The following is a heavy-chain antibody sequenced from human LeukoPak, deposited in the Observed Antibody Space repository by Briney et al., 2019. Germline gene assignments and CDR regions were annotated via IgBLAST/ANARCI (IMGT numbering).Heavy chain of an antibody. CDR2: IWYDGSNK. Sequence: GRSLRLSCAASGFXFSSYGMHWVRQAPGKGPEWVAVIWYDGSNKYYADSVKGRFTISRDNSKNTLFLQMNSLRAEDTAVYYCARDFVAYDSSGYPPFVDYWGQGTLVTVSS. V-gene: IGHV3-33*01. D-gene: IGHD3-22*01. J-gene: IGHJ4*02. CDR1: GFXFSSYG. CDR3: ARDFVAYDSSGYPPFVDY.